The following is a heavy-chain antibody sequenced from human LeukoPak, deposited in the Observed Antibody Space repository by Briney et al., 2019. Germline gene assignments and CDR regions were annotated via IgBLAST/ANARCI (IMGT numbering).Heavy chain of an antibody. Sequence: ASVKVSCKASGYTFTRYYIHWVRQDPGQGLEWMGTINPPSGTTTYAQKFQGRVTLTRDTATSTVYMELSSLRSEDTAFYYCARESLEMATNAFDIWGQGTMVTVSS. D-gene: IGHD5-24*01. CDR1: GYTFTRYY. CDR2: INPPSGTT. CDR3: ARESLEMATNAFDI. V-gene: IGHV1-46*01. J-gene: IGHJ3*02.